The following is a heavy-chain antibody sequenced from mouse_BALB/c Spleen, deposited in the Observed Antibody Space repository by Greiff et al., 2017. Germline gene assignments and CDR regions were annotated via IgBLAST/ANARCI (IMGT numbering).Heavy chain of an antibody. J-gene: IGHJ3*01. CDR2: IWSGGST. CDR3: ARNLGNYRYDGHPWFAY. Sequence: VMVVESGPGLVQPSQSLSITCTVSGFSLTSYGVHWVRQSPGKGLEWLGVIWSGGSTDYNAAFISRLSISKDNSKSQVFFKMNSLQANDTDIDYCARNLGNYRYDGHPWFAYWGEGTLVTVSA. D-gene: IGHD2-14*01. V-gene: IGHV2-2*02. CDR1: GFSLTSYG.